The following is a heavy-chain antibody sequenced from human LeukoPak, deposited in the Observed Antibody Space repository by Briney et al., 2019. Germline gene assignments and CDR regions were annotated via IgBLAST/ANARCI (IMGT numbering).Heavy chain of an antibody. CDR3: ARVFRGAVTFNWFAP. D-gene: IGHD3-3*01. Sequence: SETLSLACSVSGASMNGHYWTWIRLSPGKGLEWIGYISDSGSTSYNPSLRSRVIMALEASKTEFSLRLNSVTVADTAVYYCARVFRGAVTFNWFAPWGQGTLVTVSS. J-gene: IGHJ5*02. V-gene: IGHV4-59*11. CDR1: GASMNGHY. CDR2: ISDSGST.